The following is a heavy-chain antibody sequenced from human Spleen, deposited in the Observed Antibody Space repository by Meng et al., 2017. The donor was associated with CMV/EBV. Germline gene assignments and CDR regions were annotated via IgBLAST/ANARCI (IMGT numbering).Heavy chain of an antibody. CDR2: IYSSGNT. V-gene: IGHV4-39*07. J-gene: IGHJ4*02. CDR1: GGSIITSSYY. D-gene: IGHD3-22*01. CDR3: ASGFDSSGYLDY. Sequence: SETLSLTCTVSGGSIITSSYYWGWIRQPPGKGLEWIGTIYSSGNTYYNPSLKSRVTISVDTSKNQFSLKLSSVTAADTAVYYCASGFDSSGYLDYWGQGTLVTVSS.